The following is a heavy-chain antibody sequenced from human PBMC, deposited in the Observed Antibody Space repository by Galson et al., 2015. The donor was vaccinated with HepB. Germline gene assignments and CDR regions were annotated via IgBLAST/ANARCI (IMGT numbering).Heavy chain of an antibody. J-gene: IGHJ3*01. CDR2: TYYRSKWSN. Sequence: CAISGDSVSSNSAAWNWIRQSPSRGLEWLGRTYYRSKWSNDYGVSVKSRITIDADTAKNQFPLHLNSVTPEDTAVYYCASGWTLRVGGQGTMVTVSS. CDR3: ASGWTLRV. V-gene: IGHV6-1*01. CDR1: GDSVSSNSAA. D-gene: IGHD3/OR15-3a*01.